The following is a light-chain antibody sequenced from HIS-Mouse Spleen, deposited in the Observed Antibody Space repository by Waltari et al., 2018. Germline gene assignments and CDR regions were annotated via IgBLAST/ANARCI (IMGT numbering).Light chain of an antibody. CDR2: SNN. V-gene: IGLV1-44*01. J-gene: IGLJ3*02. Sequence: QSVLTQPPSASGTPGQRVTISCSGSNSNIGSNTVNWYQQLPGTAPKLVIYSNNQRPSGVPDRFSGSKSGTSASLAISGLQSEDEADYYCAAWDDSLNGWVFGGGTKLTVL. CDR3: AAWDDSLNGWV. CDR1: NSNIGSNT.